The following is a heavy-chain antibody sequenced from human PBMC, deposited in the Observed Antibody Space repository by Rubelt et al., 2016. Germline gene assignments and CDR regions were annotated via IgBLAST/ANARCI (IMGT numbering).Heavy chain of an antibody. D-gene: IGHD3-22*01. CDR1: GGSISSYY. CDR3: VKGSDTSYYDRSGPLLDY. V-gene: IGHV4-59*01. J-gene: IGHJ4*02. CDR2: IYNTGNT. Sequence: QVQLQESGPGLVKPSETLSLTCTVSGGSISSYYWSWIRQPPGKGLEWIGEIYNTGNTNYNPSLKSRLIISVDTSKNQFSLKLSSVTAADTAVYYCVKGSDTSYYDRSGPLLDYWGRGTLVTVSS.